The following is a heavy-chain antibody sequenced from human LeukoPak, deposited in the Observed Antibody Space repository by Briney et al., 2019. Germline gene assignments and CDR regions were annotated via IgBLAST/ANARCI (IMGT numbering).Heavy chain of an antibody. V-gene: IGHV3-9*01. CDR1: GFTFDDYA. CDR2: ISWNSGSI. CDR3: AKDSSSSNYYYGMDV. Sequence: GRSLRLSCAASGFTFDDYAMHWVRQAPGKGLEWVSGISWNSGSIDYADSVKGRFSISRDNAKNSLYLQINSLKPEDTALYFCAKDSSSSNYYYGMDVWGQGTTVTVSS. D-gene: IGHD6-6*01. J-gene: IGHJ6*02.